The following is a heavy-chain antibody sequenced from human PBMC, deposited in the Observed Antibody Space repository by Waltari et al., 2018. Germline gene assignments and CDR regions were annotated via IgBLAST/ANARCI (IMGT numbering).Heavy chain of an antibody. J-gene: IGHJ4*02. Sequence: QVTLRESGPALVRPTETLTLTCTFSGFSLRTNGMYVNWIRQPPGKALEWLARIDGDGDTYYATSLKTRLTGSKDTSENRVVLTMTNMDPMDTATYFCARMVTTRGYFDYWGPGTLVTVSS. V-gene: IGHV2-70*15. CDR1: GFSLRTNGMY. CDR3: ARMVTTRGYFDY. D-gene: IGHD1-1*01. CDR2: IDGDGDT.